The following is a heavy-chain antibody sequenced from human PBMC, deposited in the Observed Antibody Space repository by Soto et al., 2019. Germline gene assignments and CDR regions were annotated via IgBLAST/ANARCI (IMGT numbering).Heavy chain of an antibody. J-gene: IGHJ4*02. CDR2: INPSGGST. D-gene: IGHD1-1*01. CDR3: ATTNWNDGSRFDY. Sequence: ASVKVSCTESGYTFTSYYMHWVRQAPGQGLEWMGIINPSGGSTSYAQKFQGRVTMTRDTSTSTVYMELSSLRSEDTAVYYCATTNWNDGSRFDYWGQGTLVTVSS. CDR1: GYTFTSYY. V-gene: IGHV1-46*01.